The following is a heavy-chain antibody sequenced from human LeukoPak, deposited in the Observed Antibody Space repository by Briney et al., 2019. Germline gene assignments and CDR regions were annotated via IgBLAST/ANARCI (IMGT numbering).Heavy chain of an antibody. D-gene: IGHD3-16*01. Sequence: PGGSLRLSCAASGFTVSSDYMSWVRQAPGKGLEWVSVIYSGGSTYYADSVKGRFTISRDNSKNTLYLQMNSLRAEDTAVYYCARDRARGEFDYWGQGTLVTVSS. CDR3: ARDRARGEFDY. CDR2: IYSGGST. CDR1: GFTVSSDY. V-gene: IGHV3-53*01. J-gene: IGHJ4*02.